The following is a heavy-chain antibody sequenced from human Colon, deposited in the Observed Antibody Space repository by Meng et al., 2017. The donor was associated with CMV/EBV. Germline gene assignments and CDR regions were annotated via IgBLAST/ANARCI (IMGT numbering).Heavy chain of an antibody. CDR2: INWNSAAI. CDR1: GFKFDDYL. V-gene: IGHV3-9*01. Sequence: SLKISCVASGFKFDDYLMLWVRQAPEKGLEWVAGINWNSAAIGYAASVKGRFTISRDNAKNSLYLQMNSLRPEDTAIYYCARRLRNDPAADYGGQGTLVTVSS. CDR3: ARRLRNDPAADY. J-gene: IGHJ4*02. D-gene: IGHD1-1*01.